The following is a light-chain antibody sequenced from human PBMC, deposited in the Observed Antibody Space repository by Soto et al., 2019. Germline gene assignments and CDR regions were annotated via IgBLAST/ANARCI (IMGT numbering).Light chain of an antibody. CDR2: DAS. CDR3: QQYKDWPPIT. J-gene: IGKJ4*01. CDR1: QSVNSR. Sequence: ETVMTQSPATLSVSPGERATLSCRASQSVNSRLAWYQQRPGQAPRLVIYDASTRATGIPPRFSGSGSGTDFTLTISSLQSEDFAICFCQQYKDWPPITFGGGTKVEIK. V-gene: IGKV3-15*01.